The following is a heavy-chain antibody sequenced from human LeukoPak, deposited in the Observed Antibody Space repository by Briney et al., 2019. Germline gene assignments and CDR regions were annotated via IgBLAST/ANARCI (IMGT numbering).Heavy chain of an antibody. CDR2: FDPEDGET. CDR3: ATDPRVRGSGSYADY. V-gene: IGHV1-24*01. Sequence: ASVKVSCKVSGYTLTELSMHSVRQAPGKGLEWMGGFDPEDGETIYAQKFQGRVTMTEDTSTDTAYMELSSLRSEDTAVYYCATDPRVRGSGSYADYWGQGTLVTVSS. J-gene: IGHJ4*02. CDR1: GYTLTELS. D-gene: IGHD3-10*01.